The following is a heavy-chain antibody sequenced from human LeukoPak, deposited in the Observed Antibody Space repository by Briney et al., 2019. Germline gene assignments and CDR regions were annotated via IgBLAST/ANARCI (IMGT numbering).Heavy chain of an antibody. CDR3: ARDMEPGAFDI. CDR2: ISSTGGTT. Sequence: GGSLRLSCAASGITFSSYGMSWVRQAPGKGLEWVSSISSTGGTTYYADSVKGRFTISRDNSKNTLYLQMNSLRAEDTAIYYCARDMEPGAFDIWGQGTMVTVSS. V-gene: IGHV3-23*01. CDR1: GITFSSYG. J-gene: IGHJ3*02. D-gene: IGHD1-1*01.